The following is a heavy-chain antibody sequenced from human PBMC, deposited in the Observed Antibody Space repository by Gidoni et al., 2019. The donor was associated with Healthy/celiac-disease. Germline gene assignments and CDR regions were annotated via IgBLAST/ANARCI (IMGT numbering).Heavy chain of an antibody. CDR1: GFTFSSYG. Sequence: LVESGGGVVQPGRSLRLSCAASGFTFSSYGLHWVRQAPGKGLEWVAVIAYDGSNKYYADSVNGRFTISRDNSKNTLYLQMNSLRAEDTAVYYCAKDRVRRYYDILTGPGAGIFDYWGQGTLVTVSS. CDR3: AKDRVRRYYDILTGPGAGIFDY. J-gene: IGHJ4*02. CDR2: IAYDGSNK. D-gene: IGHD3-9*01. V-gene: IGHV3-30*18.